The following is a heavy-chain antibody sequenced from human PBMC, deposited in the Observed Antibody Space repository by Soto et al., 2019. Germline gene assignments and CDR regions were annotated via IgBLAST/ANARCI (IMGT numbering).Heavy chain of an antibody. CDR1: GGSISRGYYY. J-gene: IGHJ6*02. D-gene: IGHD3-9*01. CDR3: ARASRFTIFSAYYYDLDV. Sequence: SDSLSLTCTVSGGSISRGYYYWSWLRQPPGRGLEWIGYIYYSGSTNYNPPLKRRVTISVDTSKNQFSLKMSSVTAADTAVYFCARASRFTIFSAYYYDLDVWGQGTTVTVSS. CDR2: IYYSGST. V-gene: IGHV4-61*01.